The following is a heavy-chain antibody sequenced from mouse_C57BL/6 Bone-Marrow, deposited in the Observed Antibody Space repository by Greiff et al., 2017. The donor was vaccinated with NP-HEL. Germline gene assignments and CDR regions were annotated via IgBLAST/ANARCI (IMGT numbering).Heavy chain of an antibody. D-gene: IGHD2-5*01. Sequence: QVHVKQPGAELVKPGASVKLSCKASGYTFTSYWMQWVKQRPGQGLEWIGEIDPSDSYTNYNQKFKGKATLTVDTSSSTAYMQLISLTSEDSAVYYCARKYSNYPAWFADWGQGTLVTVSA. V-gene: IGHV1-50*01. CDR1: GYTFTSYW. CDR2: IDPSDSYT. J-gene: IGHJ3*01. CDR3: ARKYSNYPAWFAD.